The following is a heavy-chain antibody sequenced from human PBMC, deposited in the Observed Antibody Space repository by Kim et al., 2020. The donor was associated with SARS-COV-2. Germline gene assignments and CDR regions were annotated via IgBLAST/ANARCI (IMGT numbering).Heavy chain of an antibody. Sequence: SETLSLTCTVSGGSISSGGYYWSWIRQHPGKGLEWIGYIYYSGSTYYNPSLKSRVTISVDTSKNQFSLKLSSVTAADTAVYYCAGDPLKNPVPLGYYYYYGMDDWGQGTTVTVSS. CDR2: IYYSGST. CDR1: GGSISSGGYY. V-gene: IGHV4-31*03. J-gene: IGHJ6*02. CDR3: AGDPLKNPVPLGYYYYYGMDD.